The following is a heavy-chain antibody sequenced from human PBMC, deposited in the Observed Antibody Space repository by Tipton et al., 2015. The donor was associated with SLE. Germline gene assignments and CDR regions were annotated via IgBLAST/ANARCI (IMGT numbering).Heavy chain of an antibody. CDR3: ARELELRGDFDY. J-gene: IGHJ4*02. CDR2: ISSNGGST. D-gene: IGHD1-7*01. V-gene: IGHV3-64*01. Sequence: SLRLSCAASGFTFSSYAMHWVRQAPGKGLEYVSAISSNGGSTYYANSVKGRFTISRDNSKNTLYLQMNSLRAEDTAVYYCARELELRGDFDYWGQGTLVTVSS. CDR1: GFTFSSYA.